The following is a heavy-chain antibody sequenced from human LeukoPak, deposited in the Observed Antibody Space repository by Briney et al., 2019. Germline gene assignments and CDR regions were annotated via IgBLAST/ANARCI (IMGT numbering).Heavy chain of an antibody. CDR1: GFIFDDYG. V-gene: IGHV3-20*04. D-gene: IGHD3-10*02. Sequence: GGSLRLSCAASGFIFDDYGMSWVRQAPGKGLEWVSGINWNGGSTGYTDSVKGRFTISRDNARNSLCLQMNSLRAEDTAVYYCARANYPYGRVYDALDIWGQGTMVTVSS. CDR3: ARANYPYGRVYDALDI. J-gene: IGHJ3*02. CDR2: INWNGGST.